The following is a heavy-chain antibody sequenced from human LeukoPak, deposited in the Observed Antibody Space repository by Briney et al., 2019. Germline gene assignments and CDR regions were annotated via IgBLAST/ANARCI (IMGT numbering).Heavy chain of an antibody. J-gene: IGHJ3*02. V-gene: IGHV4-34*01. Sequence: SETLSLTCAVYGGSFSGYYWSWIRQPPGKGLEWIGEINHSGSTNYNPSLKSRVTISVDTSKNQFSLKLSSVTAADTAVYYCARDKNFDIWGQGTMVTVSS. CDR1: GGSFSGYY. CDR2: INHSGST. CDR3: ARDKNFDI.